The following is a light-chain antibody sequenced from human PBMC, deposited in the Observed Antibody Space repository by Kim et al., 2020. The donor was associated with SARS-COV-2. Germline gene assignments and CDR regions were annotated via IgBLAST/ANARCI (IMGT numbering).Light chain of an antibody. CDR1: ELGDKY. V-gene: IGLV3-1*01. CDR2: EGT. Sequence: SYELTQPPSVSVFPGQTATIACSGDELGDKYACWYQQKPGQSPVLVIYEGTERPSGIPERFSGSKSGTTATLTISGTQTLDEADYYCQAWDRRTMIFGGGTQLTVL. CDR3: QAWDRRTMI. J-gene: IGLJ2*01.